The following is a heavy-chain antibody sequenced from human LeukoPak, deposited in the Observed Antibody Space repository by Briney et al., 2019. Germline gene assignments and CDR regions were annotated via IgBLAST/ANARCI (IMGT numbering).Heavy chain of an antibody. J-gene: IGHJ6*02. CDR2: IYYSGST. V-gene: IGHV4-59*01. CDR1: GGSISSYY. D-gene: IGHD2-2*02. CDR3: ARLVVVPAAIRGYYYYGMDV. Sequence: SETLSPTCTVPGGSISSYYWSWIRQPPGKGLEWIGYIYYSGSTNYNPSLKSRVTISVDTSKNQFSLKLSSVTAADTAVYYCARLVVVPAAIRGYYYYGMDVWGQGTTVTVSS.